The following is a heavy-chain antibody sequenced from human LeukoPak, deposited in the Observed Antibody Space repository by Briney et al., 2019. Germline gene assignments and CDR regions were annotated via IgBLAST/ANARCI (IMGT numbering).Heavy chain of an antibody. J-gene: IGHJ6*03. V-gene: IGHV3-48*01. Sequence: GGSLRLSCVGSGFNFDLYSLNWVRQTPGKGLEWLSFLSGDTETIYYADSVRGRFTITRDNAKKSLYLQMDSLRVEDTAVYYCAREPGLLFGGYYYCYMDVWGKGTTVTVSS. CDR2: LSGDTETI. CDR1: GFNFDLYS. CDR3: AREPGLLFGGYYYCYMDV. D-gene: IGHD2-21*02.